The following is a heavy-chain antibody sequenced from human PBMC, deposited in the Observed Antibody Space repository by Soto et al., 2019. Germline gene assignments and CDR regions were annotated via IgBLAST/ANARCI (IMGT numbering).Heavy chain of an antibody. V-gene: IGHV4-34*01. Sequence: SETLSLTCAVYGGSFSDYFWTWIRQPPGKGLEWIGEINHSGSTNFNPSLKSRVAISADTSRNQFSLRVTSVTAADTAVYYCAGGDNSPKRNNNHRSAPPLYWGQGTLVTVSS. CDR2: INHSGST. J-gene: IGHJ4*02. CDR3: AGGDNSPKRNNNHRSAPPLY. D-gene: IGHD1-20*01. CDR1: GGSFSDYF.